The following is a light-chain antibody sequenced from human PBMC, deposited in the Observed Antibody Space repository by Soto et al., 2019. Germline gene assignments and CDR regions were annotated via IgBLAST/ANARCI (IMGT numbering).Light chain of an antibody. V-gene: IGLV1-40*01. Sequence: QPVLTQPPSVSGAPGQRVTISCTGSSSNIGAGYDVHWYQQLPGTAPKLLIYAKSNRPSGVPDRFSGSKSGTSASLAITGLQAEDEADYYCQSYDNSLSGHVVFGGGTKLTVL. CDR2: AKS. CDR3: QSYDNSLSGHVV. CDR1: SSNIGAGYD. J-gene: IGLJ2*01.